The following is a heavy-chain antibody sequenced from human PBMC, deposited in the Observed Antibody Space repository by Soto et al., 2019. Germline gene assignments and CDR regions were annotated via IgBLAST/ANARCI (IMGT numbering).Heavy chain of an antibody. V-gene: IGHV3-11*01. CDR1: GFTFSDDY. CDR2: ISSSGDTI. D-gene: IGHD2-15*01. Sequence: QMQLEESGGGLVKPGGSLRVSCAASGFTFSDDYMSWIRQAPGKGLEWVSYISSSGDTIYYADSVKGRFTISRDNANNSLYLQMNSLRAEDTAVYYCARARRRGGYYYYYYMDVWGKGTTVTVSS. J-gene: IGHJ6*03. CDR3: ARARRRGGYYYYYYMDV.